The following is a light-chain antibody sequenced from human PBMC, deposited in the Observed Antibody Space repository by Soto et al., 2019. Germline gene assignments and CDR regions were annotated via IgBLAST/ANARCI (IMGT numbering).Light chain of an antibody. J-gene: IGKJ5*01. Sequence: EIVLTQSPATLSLSPGDRATLSCRASQSVSTYLAWYQQKPGQAPRLLIYDASNRATGIPARFSGSGSGTDFTRTISSLEPEDFAVYHCQQRSNWPSITFGQGTRLEIK. V-gene: IGKV3-11*01. CDR3: QQRSNWPSIT. CDR1: QSVSTY. CDR2: DAS.